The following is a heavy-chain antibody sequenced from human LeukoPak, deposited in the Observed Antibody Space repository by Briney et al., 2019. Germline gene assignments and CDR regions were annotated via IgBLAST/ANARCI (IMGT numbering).Heavy chain of an antibody. V-gene: IGHV3-48*01. CDR2: ITSSSSTI. CDR3: ARETYYDILTGYLDY. CDR1: GFTFGSYT. Sequence: PGGSLRLSCAASGFTFGSYTMNWVRRAPGKGPEWVSQITSSSSTIYYADSVKGRFTISRDNSKNTLYLQMNSLRAEDTAVYYCARETYYDILTGYLDYWGQGTLVTVSS. D-gene: IGHD3-9*01. J-gene: IGHJ4*02.